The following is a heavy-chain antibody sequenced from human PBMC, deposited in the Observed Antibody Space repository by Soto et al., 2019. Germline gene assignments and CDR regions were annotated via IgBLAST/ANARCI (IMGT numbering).Heavy chain of an antibody. CDR2: IYYSGTT. CDR3: LTQGFGPLHGLVDV. D-gene: IGHD3-10*01. CDR1: GGSISSGGYY. Sequence: PSETLSLTCTVSGGSISSGGYYWSWIRQHPGKGLEWIGYIYYSGTTYYNPSLKSRVIISVDTSQNQFSLKLASVTAADTAVYYCLTQGFGPLHGLVDVWGQGTTVTVSS. J-gene: IGHJ6*02. V-gene: IGHV4-31*03.